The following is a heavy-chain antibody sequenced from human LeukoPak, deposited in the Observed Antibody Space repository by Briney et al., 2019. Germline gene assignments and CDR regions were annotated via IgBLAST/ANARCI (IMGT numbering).Heavy chain of an antibody. CDR1: GGTFSSYA. Sequence: ASVKVSCKASGGTFSSYAISWVRQAPGQGLEWMGGIIPIFGTANYAQKFQGRVTITADESTSTAYMELSSLRSEDTAVYYCARGNFGVVIPHFDYWGQGTLVTVSS. J-gene: IGHJ4*02. D-gene: IGHD3-3*01. CDR2: IIPIFGTA. V-gene: IGHV1-69*13. CDR3: ARGNFGVVIPHFDY.